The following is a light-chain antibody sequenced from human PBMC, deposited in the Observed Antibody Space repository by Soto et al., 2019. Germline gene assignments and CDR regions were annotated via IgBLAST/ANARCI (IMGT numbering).Light chain of an antibody. V-gene: IGLV4-69*01. CDR1: SGHSSYA. CDR3: QSWGTGIHVV. CDR2: LNSAGSH. Sequence: QLVRTQSPSASASLGASVKLTCTLSSGHSSYAIAWHQQQPGKGPRYLMKLNSAGSHSKGDGIPDRFSGSSSGAERYLTISSRQSEDEADYYCQSWGTGIHVVFGGGTKVSVL. J-gene: IGLJ2*01.